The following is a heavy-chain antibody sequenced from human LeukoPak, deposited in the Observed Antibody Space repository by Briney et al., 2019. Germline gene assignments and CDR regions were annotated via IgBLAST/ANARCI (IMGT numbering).Heavy chain of an antibody. CDR3: AQGYSLAEYFQH. J-gene: IGHJ1*01. CDR1: GYTFTGYY. CDR2: ISAYNGNT. V-gene: IGHV1-18*04. D-gene: IGHD3-22*01. Sequence: ASVKVSCKASGYTFTGYYMHWVRQAPGQGLEWMGWISAYNGNTNYAQKLQGRVTMTTDTSTSTAYMELRSLRSDDTAVYYCAQGYSLAEYFQHWGQGTLVTVSS.